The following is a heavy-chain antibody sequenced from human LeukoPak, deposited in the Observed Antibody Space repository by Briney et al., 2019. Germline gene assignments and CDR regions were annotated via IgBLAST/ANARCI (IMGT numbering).Heavy chain of an antibody. Sequence: SETLSLTCTVSGGSISRYYWSWIRQPAGKGLEWIGRIFTSGSTNYNPSLKSRVTMSVDTSKNQFSLKLSSVTAADTAVYYCARDIADFWSGNHHNMDVWGRGTTVTVS. J-gene: IGHJ6*02. CDR3: ARDIADFWSGNHHNMDV. CDR1: GGSISRYY. V-gene: IGHV4-4*07. CDR2: IFTSGST. D-gene: IGHD3-3*01.